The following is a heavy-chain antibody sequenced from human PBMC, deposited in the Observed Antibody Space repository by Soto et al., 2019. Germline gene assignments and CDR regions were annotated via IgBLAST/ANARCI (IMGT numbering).Heavy chain of an antibody. CDR3: ARDGGSHSGGIDY. CDR2: IIPIFGTA. V-gene: IGHV1-69*01. D-gene: IGHD1-26*01. CDR1: GGTFSSYS. J-gene: IGHJ4*02. Sequence: QLQLVQSGAEVKKPGSSVKVSCKASGGTFSSYSINWVRQAPGQGLEWMEEIIPIFGTANYAQKFQGRVTITADESTSTAYMELSSLRSEYTAVYYCARDGGSHSGGIDYWGQGTLVTGSS.